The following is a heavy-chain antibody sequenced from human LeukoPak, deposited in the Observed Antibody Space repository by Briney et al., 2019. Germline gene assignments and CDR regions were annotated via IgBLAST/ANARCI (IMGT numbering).Heavy chain of an antibody. CDR3: AKGPLTMVRGVLPDY. Sequence: GRSLRLSCAASGFTFSSYGMHWVRQAPGKGLEWVAVISYDGSNKYYADSVKGRFTISRDNSKNTLYLQMNSLRAEDTAVYYCAKGPLTMVRGVLPDYWGQGTLVTVSS. V-gene: IGHV3-30*18. D-gene: IGHD3-10*01. CDR1: GFTFSSYG. J-gene: IGHJ4*02. CDR2: ISYDGSNK.